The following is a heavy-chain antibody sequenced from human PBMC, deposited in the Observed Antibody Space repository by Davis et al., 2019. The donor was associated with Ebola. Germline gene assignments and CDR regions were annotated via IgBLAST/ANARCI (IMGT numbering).Heavy chain of an antibody. J-gene: IGHJ5*02. Sequence: PGGSLRLSCAASGFTFSSYAMSWVRQAPGKGLEWVAVISYDGSNKYYADSVKGRLTISRDNSKNTLYLQMNSLRAEDTAVYYCAKGYSSGWFPWFDPWGQGTLVTVSS. CDR1: GFTFSSYA. D-gene: IGHD6-19*01. CDR3: AKGYSSGWFPWFDP. V-gene: IGHV3-30*04. CDR2: ISYDGSNK.